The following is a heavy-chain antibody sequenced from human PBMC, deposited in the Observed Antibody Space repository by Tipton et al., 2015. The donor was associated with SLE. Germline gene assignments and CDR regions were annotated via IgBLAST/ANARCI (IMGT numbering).Heavy chain of an antibody. V-gene: IGHV3-48*03. Sequence: SLRLSCATSGFTFSSYEMIWVRQAPGKGLEWVSSITSAGAIYYADSVKDRFTISRDNAKNTLYLQMNSLRAEDTAVYYCASGRRVWGQGTLVTVSS. D-gene: IGHD3-10*01. CDR2: ITSAGAI. CDR1: GFTFSSYE. CDR3: ASGRRV. J-gene: IGHJ4*02.